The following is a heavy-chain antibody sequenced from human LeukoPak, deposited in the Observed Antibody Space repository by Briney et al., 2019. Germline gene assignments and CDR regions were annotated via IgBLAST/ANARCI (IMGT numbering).Heavy chain of an antibody. J-gene: IGHJ1*01. Sequence: GRSLRLSCTASGFTFRSYAMHWVRQAPGKGLEWVAFIRYDGSNKYYADSVKGRFTISRYNSKNTLYLQMNSLRAEDTAVYYCAKDRSGPAEHWGQGTLVTVSS. CDR1: GFTFRSYA. V-gene: IGHV3-30*02. CDR2: IRYDGSNK. CDR3: AKDRSGPAEH.